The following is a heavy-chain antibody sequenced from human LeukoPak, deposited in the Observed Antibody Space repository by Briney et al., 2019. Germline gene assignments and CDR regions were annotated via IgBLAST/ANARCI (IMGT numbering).Heavy chain of an antibody. CDR3: ARRYCSSTTCNSFDY. V-gene: IGHV3-48*03. CDR1: GFTFSSYE. CDR2: ISGGGSTI. D-gene: IGHD2-2*01. Sequence: GGSLRLSCAASGFTFSSYEMNWVRQAPGKGLEWVSYISGGGSTISYADSVKGRFTISRDNAKNSLYLQMNSLRAEDTAVYYCARRYCSSTTCNSFDYWGQGTLVTVSS. J-gene: IGHJ4*02.